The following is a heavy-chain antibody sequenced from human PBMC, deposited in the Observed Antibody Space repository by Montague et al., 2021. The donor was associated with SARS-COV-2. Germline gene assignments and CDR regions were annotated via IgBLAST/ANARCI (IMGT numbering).Heavy chain of an antibody. Sequence: PALVKPTQTLTLTCTFSGFSLSTSGMCVSWICQPPGKALEWLARIDWDDDKYYSTSLKTRLTIYKDTSKNQVVLTMTNMDPVDTATYYCARMSAGATIAFDYWGQGTLVTVSS. CDR1: GFSLSTSGMC. CDR3: ARMSAGATIAFDY. CDR2: IDWDDDK. V-gene: IGHV2-70*11. J-gene: IGHJ4*02. D-gene: IGHD1-26*01.